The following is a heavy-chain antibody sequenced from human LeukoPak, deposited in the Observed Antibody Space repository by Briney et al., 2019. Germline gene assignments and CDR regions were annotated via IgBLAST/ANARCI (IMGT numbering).Heavy chain of an antibody. J-gene: IGHJ4*02. CDR1: GFTVSSKY. CDR2: ISGIPSNI. Sequence: GGPLRLSCAASGFTVSSKYMSGVRQAPGKRREGVSYISGIPSNIQYADSVKGRFTISRDNAKNSLYLQMNSLRAEDTAIYYCVRNPSSTRMLFDYWGQGTLVTVSS. CDR3: VRNPSSTRMLFDY. D-gene: IGHD2-2*01. V-gene: IGHV3-11*04.